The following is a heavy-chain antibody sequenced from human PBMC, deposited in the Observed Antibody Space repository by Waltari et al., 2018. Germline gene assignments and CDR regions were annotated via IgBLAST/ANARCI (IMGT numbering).Heavy chain of an antibody. CDR2: IYYSGST. Sequence: QVQLQESGPGLVKPSETLSLTCTVSGCSISSYYWSWIRQPPGKGLEWIGYIYYSGSTNYNPSLKSRVTISVDTSKNQFSLKLSSVTAADTAVYYCARGGTYYYGSGSWPGVDAFDIWGQGTMVTVSS. D-gene: IGHD3-10*01. CDR3: ARGGTYYYGSGSWPGVDAFDI. J-gene: IGHJ3*02. CDR1: GCSISSYY. V-gene: IGHV4-59*01.